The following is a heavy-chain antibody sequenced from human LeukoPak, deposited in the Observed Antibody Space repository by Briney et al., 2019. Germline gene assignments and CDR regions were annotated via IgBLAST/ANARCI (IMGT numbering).Heavy chain of an antibody. CDR3: TTSYYDYVWGSYRYQKYYFDY. CDR1: GFTFSNAW. D-gene: IGHD3-16*02. J-gene: IGHJ4*02. CDR2: IKSKTDGGTT. Sequence: GGSLRLSCAASGFTFSNAWMSWVRQAPGKGLEWVGRIKSKTDGGTTDYAAPVKGRFTISRDDSKDTLYLQMNSLKTEDTAVYYCTTSYYDYVWGSYRYQKYYFDYWGQGTLVTVSS. V-gene: IGHV3-15*01.